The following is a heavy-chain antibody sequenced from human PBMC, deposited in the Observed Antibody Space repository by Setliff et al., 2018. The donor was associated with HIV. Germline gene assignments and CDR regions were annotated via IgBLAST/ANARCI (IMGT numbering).Heavy chain of an antibody. CDR3: VTGSSARPFDY. D-gene: IGHD6-6*01. J-gene: IGHJ4*02. V-gene: IGHV1-24*01. CDR2: FDPKDGKT. CDR1: GYTLTELS. Sequence: ASVKVSCKVSGYTLTELSRHWVRQAPGKGLEWMGSFDPKDGKTRYAQKFQGRVTMTEDTSTDTAYMELSSLRSEDTAVYYYVTGSSARPFDYWGQGTLVTVS.